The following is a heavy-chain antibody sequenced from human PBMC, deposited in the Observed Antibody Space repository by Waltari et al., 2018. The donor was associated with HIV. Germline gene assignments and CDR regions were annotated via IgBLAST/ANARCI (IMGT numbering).Heavy chain of an antibody. Sequence: QVQLVQSGAEVKKPGASVTVSCKASGYTFTSYDINWVRQATGQGLEWMGWKNPNSGNTGYAQKVQGRVTMTRNTSINTDYMELSSLRSEDTAVYYCARPPRDGDNGRWFDPWGQGTLVTVSS. J-gene: IGHJ5*02. CDR3: ARPPRDGDNGRWFDP. V-gene: IGHV1-8*01. D-gene: IGHD1-26*01. CDR2: KNPNSGNT. CDR1: GYTFTSYD.